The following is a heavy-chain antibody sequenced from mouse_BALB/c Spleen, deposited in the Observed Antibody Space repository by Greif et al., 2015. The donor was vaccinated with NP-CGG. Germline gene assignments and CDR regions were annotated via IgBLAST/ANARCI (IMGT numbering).Heavy chain of an antibody. V-gene: IGHV1S137*01. CDR2: ISTYYGDA. J-gene: IGHJ4*01. D-gene: IGHD2-10*02. CDR3: ARKYGNLYYAMDY. CDR1: GYTFTDYA. Sequence: VHLVEYGAELVRPGVSVKISCKGSGYTFTDYAMHWVKQSHAKSLEWIGVISTYYGDASYNQKFKGKATMTVDKSSSTAYMELARLTSEDSAIYYCARKYGNLYYAMDYWGQGTSVTVSS.